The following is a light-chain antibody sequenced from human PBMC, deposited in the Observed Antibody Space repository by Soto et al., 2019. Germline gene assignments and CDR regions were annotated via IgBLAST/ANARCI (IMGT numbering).Light chain of an antibody. J-gene: IGLJ3*02. CDR3: QVWESSSDHWV. CDR1: NIGSKS. V-gene: IGLV3-21*01. Sequence: SYELAQPPSVSVAPGQTARITCGGNNIGSKSVHWYQQKPGQAPVLVIYYDNDRPSGIPDRFSGSNSGNTATLTVSRVEVGDEADYYCQVWESSSDHWVFGGGTKLTVL. CDR2: YDN.